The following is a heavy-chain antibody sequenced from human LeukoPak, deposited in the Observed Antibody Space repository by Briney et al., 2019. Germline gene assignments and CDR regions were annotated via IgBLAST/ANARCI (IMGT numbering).Heavy chain of an antibody. Sequence: GASVKVSCKASGYTFSDYYMHWVRQAPGQGLQWVGWINPNSGDTHYAQMSQGRVTMTRDTSINTAYMELRRVRSDDTAVYYCAKSAQYSSAWFTGSFDYWGQGTLVTVSS. CDR2: INPNSGDT. D-gene: IGHD6-13*01. V-gene: IGHV1-2*02. J-gene: IGHJ4*02. CDR3: AKSAQYSSAWFTGSFDY. CDR1: GYTFSDYY.